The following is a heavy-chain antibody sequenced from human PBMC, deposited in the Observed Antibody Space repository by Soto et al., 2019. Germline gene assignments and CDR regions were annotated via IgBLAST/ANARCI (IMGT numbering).Heavy chain of an antibody. V-gene: IGHV3-23*01. CDR2: ISGNGGST. D-gene: IGHD6-6*01. CDR3: AKDRTFGPPLVRFDS. Sequence: PGGSLRLSCGASGFTFSVYAMTWVRQAPGKGLEWVSAISGNGGSTYYADSVKGRFTISRDNSKSTLHPQMNSLRVEDTAVYYCAKDRTFGPPLVRFDSWGQGTLVTVSS. CDR1: GFTFSVYA. J-gene: IGHJ4*02.